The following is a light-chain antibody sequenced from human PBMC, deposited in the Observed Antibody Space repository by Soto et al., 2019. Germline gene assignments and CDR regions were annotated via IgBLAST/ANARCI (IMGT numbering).Light chain of an antibody. CDR2: SND. Sequence: QSVLTQPPSTSGTPGQRVTISCSGSSSNIGTNTGHWYQQVPGTAPKLLIYSNDQRPSGVPDRFSGSKSGTSVSLAISGLQSEDEADYFCAAWDARLNGVVFGGGTKLTVL. J-gene: IGLJ3*02. CDR3: AAWDARLNGVV. CDR1: SSNIGTNT. V-gene: IGLV1-44*01.